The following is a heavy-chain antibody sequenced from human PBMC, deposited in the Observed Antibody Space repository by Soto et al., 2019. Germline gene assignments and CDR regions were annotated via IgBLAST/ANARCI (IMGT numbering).Heavy chain of an antibody. CDR1: GFTFSSYW. V-gene: IGHV3-7*03. J-gene: IGHJ4*02. D-gene: IGHD3-22*01. CDR3: AREWNHYYDSSGYYYFDY. Sequence: GGSLRLSCAASGFTFSSYWMSWVRQAPGKGREWVANIKQDGSEKYYVDSVKGRFTISRDNAKKSLYLQMTSMRAEDMDVYYCAREWNHYYDSSGYYYFDYWGQGTLVTVSS. CDR2: IKQDGSEK.